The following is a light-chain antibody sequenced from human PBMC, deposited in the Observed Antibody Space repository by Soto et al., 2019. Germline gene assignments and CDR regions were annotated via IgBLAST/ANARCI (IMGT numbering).Light chain of an antibody. V-gene: IGKV1-8*01. J-gene: IGKJ1*01. CDR2: AAS. Sequence: AIRMNQSPSSLSASTGDRVTITCRASQGISSYLAWYQQKPGKAPKLLISAASTLQSGIPSRFSGSGSGTDFTLTIGCLTSEDFATEYDQQYYSYPSTFGQGTKVDIK. CDR1: QGISSY. CDR3: QQYYSYPST.